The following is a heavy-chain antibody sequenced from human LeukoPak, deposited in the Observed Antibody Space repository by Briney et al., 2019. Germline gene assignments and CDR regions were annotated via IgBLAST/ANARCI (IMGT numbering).Heavy chain of an antibody. Sequence: SETLSLTCAVYGGSFSGYYWSWIRQPPGKGVEWIGEINHSGSTNYNPSLKSRITISVDTSKNQFSLKLSSVTAADTAVYYCARHHITTYYYGSGSSNWFDPWGQGTLVTVSP. CDR2: INHSGST. J-gene: IGHJ5*02. CDR1: GGSFSGYY. V-gene: IGHV4-34*01. D-gene: IGHD3-10*01. CDR3: ARHHITTYYYGSGSSNWFDP.